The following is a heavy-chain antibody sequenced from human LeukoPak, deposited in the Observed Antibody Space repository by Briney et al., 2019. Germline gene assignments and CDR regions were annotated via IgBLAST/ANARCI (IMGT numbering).Heavy chain of an antibody. Sequence: ASVKVSCKASGYTSTDYLIHWVRQVPGQGLEWMGWMNPNSGDTSYAQRFHDRVMVTRDTSVTTVYLEVTSLTSDDTAVFYCASKAGNFQLRPTFDFWGQGTLLIVSS. CDR2: MNPNSGDT. CDR1: GYTSTDYL. J-gene: IGHJ4*02. V-gene: IGHV1-2*02. CDR3: ASKAGNFQLRPTFDF. D-gene: IGHD1-1*01.